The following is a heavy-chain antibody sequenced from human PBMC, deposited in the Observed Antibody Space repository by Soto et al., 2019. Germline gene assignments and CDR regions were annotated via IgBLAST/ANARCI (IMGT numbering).Heavy chain of an antibody. J-gene: IGHJ6*02. D-gene: IGHD5-18*01. CDR2: IIPIFGTA. CDR3: ARVQDTAMVNYYYYGMDV. Sequence: SVKVSCKASGGTFSSYAISWVRQAPGQGLEWMGGIIPIFGTANYAQKFQGRVTITADESTSTAYMELSSLRSEDTAVYYCARVQDTAMVNYYYYGMDVWGQGTTVTVSS. CDR1: GGTFSSYA. V-gene: IGHV1-69*13.